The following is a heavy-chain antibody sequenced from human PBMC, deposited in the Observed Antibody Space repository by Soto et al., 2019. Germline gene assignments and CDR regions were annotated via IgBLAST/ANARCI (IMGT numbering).Heavy chain of an antibody. J-gene: IGHJ4*02. CDR1: GGSIGSSSYY. D-gene: IGHD6-19*01. CDR2: IYDRGST. Sequence: QLQLQESGPGLVKPSETLSLTCTVSGGSIGSSSYYWGWIRQPPGKGLEWIGSIYDRGSTYSNPSIKSQLTTSLDTSKNQFSLKLTSVTAADTAVYYCARHGYTSGRTYFDYWGQGTLVTVSS. CDR3: ARHGYTSGRTYFDY. V-gene: IGHV4-39*01.